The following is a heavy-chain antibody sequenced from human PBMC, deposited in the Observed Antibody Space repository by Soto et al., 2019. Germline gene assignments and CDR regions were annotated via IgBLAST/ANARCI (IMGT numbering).Heavy chain of an antibody. CDR1: GFTFSSYG. CDR3: GKEGPITNWYFDS. V-gene: IGHV3-30*18. J-gene: IGHJ4*02. CDR2: ISYDGKVA. Sequence: QVQLVESGGGVVQPGRSLRLSCAASGFTFSSYGMHWVRQAPGKGLEWVTVISYDGKVAYYADSVKGRFTISRDNSKKPLYWKMNSLRTEDTAMYYCGKEGPITNWYFDSWAREPWSPSPQ. D-gene: IGHD1-1*01.